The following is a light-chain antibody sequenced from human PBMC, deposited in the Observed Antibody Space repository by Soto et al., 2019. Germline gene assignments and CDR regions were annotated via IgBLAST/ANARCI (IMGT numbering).Light chain of an antibody. J-gene: IGKJ2*01. CDR3: QHFSGSSYT. CDR2: GAS. CDR1: QSVNSNY. V-gene: IGKV3-20*01. Sequence: DIVLTQSPGTLSLSPGETATLSCRASQSVNSNYLAWYQQKPGQAPRLLIYGASARATGITDRFSGSGSGTDFTLAISRLEPEDFAVYYCQHFSGSSYTFGQGTKLEIK.